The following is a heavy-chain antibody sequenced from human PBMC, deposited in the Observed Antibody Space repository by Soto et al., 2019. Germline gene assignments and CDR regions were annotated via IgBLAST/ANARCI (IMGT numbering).Heavy chain of an antibody. CDR3: ARMATLGSLNWFDP. V-gene: IGHV1-8*01. J-gene: IGHJ5*02. CDR2: MNPGSGDP. Sequence: ASVKVSCKASGYIFTNNDVSGVGPATGQGLEWMGWMNPGSGDPGYAQKFQGRVTMTRDISIATAYMELSSLRSDDTAIYYCARMATLGSLNWFDPWGQGTLVTVSS. D-gene: IGHD3-10*01. CDR1: GYIFTNND.